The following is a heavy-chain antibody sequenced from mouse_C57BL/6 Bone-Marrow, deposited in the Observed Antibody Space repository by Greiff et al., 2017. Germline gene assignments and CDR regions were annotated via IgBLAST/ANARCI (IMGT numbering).Heavy chain of an antibody. Sequence: EVQLQQSGPELVKPGASVKISCKASGYTFTDYYMNWVKQSHGKSLEWIGDINPNNGGTSYNQKFKGKATLTVDKSSSTAYMELRSLTSEDSAVYYCARFFTTVVATRAYWYFDVWGTGTTVTVSS. V-gene: IGHV1-26*01. J-gene: IGHJ1*03. CDR2: INPNNGGT. CDR1: GYTFTDYY. D-gene: IGHD1-1*01. CDR3: ARFFTTVVATRAYWYFDV.